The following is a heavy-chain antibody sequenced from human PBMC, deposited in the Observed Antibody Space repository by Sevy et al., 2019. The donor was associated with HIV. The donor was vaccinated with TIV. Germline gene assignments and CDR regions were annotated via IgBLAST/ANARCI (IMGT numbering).Heavy chain of an antibody. CDR2: IVVGSGNT. V-gene: IGHV1-58*01. Sequence: ASVKVSCKASGFTFTSSAVQWVRQARGQRLEWIGWIVVGSGNTNYAQKFQERVTITRDMSTSTAYMERSSLKSEDTAVNYGAAAPPVDYYDSSGYYPENNWFDPWGQGTLVTVSS. J-gene: IGHJ5*02. D-gene: IGHD3-22*01. CDR1: GFTFTSSA. CDR3: AAAPPVDYYDSSGYYPENNWFDP.